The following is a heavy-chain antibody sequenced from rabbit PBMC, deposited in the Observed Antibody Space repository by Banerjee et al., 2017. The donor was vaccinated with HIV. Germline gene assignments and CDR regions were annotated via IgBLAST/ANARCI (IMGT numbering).Heavy chain of an antibody. Sequence: QSVEESGGRLVNPDESLTLTCKASGFTFSSSHYMYWVRQAPGKGLQWIGYIYTGDGDTYYASWAKGRFTISKTSSTTVTLQMTSLTAADTATYFCARSDFLGGGFAMYNLWGPGTLVT. CDR3: ARSDFLGGGFAMYNL. CDR1: GFTFSSSHY. D-gene: IGHD6-1*01. J-gene: IGHJ4*01. V-gene: IGHV1S40*01. CDR2: IYTGDGDT.